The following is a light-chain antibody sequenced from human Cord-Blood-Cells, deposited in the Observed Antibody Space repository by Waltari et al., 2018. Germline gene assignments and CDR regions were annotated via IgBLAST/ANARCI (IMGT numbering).Light chain of an antibody. Sequence: DIQMTQSPSSLSASVGDRVTITCRASQSISSYLNWYQQKPGKAPKLLIYAASSLQSGVPSRFSGSGSGTDFTHTISSLQPEDFATYYCQQSYSTPLVTFGPGTKVDIK. V-gene: IGKV1-39*01. J-gene: IGKJ3*01. CDR2: AAS. CDR1: QSISSY. CDR3: QQSYSTPLVT.